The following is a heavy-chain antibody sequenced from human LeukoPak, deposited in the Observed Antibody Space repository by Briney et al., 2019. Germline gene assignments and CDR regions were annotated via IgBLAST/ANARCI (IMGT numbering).Heavy chain of an antibody. CDR3: AAQTTLTGAYDP. J-gene: IGHJ5*02. D-gene: IGHD1-20*01. Sequence: PGGSLRLSCAASGFTFSTCVMLWVRQAPGMGLEYVSSIDPNGKTSYYANSVKGRFTISRDNSNNMLYLQMGSLTTADMAVYYCAAQTTLTGAYDPWGQGTLVTVSS. V-gene: IGHV3-64*01. CDR1: GFTFSTCV. CDR2: IDPNGKTS.